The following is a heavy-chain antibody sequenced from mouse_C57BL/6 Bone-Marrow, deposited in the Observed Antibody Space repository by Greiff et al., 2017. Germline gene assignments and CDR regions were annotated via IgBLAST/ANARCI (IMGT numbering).Heavy chain of an antibody. CDR1: GYTFTSYW. D-gene: IGHD1-1*01. Sequence: QVQLQQPGAELVRPGSSVKLSCKASGYTFTSYWMDWVKQRPGQGLEWIGNISPSDSETHYNQKFKDKATLTVDKSSSTAYMQRSSLTSEDSAVYYCARGGSSPWFAYWGQGTLVTVSA. V-gene: IGHV1-61*01. J-gene: IGHJ3*01. CDR2: ISPSDSET. CDR3: ARGGSSPWFAY.